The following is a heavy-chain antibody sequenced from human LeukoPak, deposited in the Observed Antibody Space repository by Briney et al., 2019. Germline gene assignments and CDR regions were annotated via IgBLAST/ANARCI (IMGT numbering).Heavy chain of an antibody. CDR1: GGSIGSYY. D-gene: IGHD4-17*01. CDR2: IYYSGST. V-gene: IGHV4-59*08. J-gene: IGHJ4*02. Sequence: SETLSLTCTVSGGSIGSYYWSWIRQPPGKGLEWIGYIYYSGSTNYNPSLKSRVTISVDTSKNQFSLKLSSVTAADTAVYYCARGGPGYYGDYVFGYWGQGTLVTVSS. CDR3: ARGGPGYYGDYVFGY.